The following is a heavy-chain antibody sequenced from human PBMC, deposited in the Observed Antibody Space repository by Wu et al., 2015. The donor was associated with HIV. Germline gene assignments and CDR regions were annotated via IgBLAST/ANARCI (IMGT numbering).Heavy chain of an antibody. CDR1: GYSFTHYG. Sequence: QVQLVQSGAEVKKPGASVKVSCKASGYSFTHYGIAWVRQAPGQGLEWMGWISANNGDTSYAQKFQGRVTVTTDTSTTTSYMELRSLKSDDTAVYYCARVGCSTTSCWYYFDYWGQGTLVTVSS. J-gene: IGHJ4*02. D-gene: IGHD2-2*01. CDR2: ISANNGDT. V-gene: IGHV1-18*01. CDR3: ARVGCSTTSCWYYFDY.